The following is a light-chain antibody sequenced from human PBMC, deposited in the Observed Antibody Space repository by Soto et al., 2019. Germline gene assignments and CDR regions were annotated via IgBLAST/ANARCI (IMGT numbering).Light chain of an antibody. J-gene: IGLJ3*02. Sequence: QSALTQPASVSGSPGQSITIPCTGTSSDVGGYNYVSWYQQHPGKAPKLMIYEVSNRPSGVSNRFSGSKSGNTASLTISGLQAEDEADYYCSSYRSTRNWVFGGGTKVTVL. V-gene: IGLV2-14*01. CDR2: EVS. CDR3: SSYRSTRNWV. CDR1: SSDVGGYNY.